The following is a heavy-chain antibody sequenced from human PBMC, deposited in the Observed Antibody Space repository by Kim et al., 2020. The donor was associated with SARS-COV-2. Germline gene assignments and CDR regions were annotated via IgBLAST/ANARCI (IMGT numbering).Heavy chain of an antibody. J-gene: IGHJ4*02. V-gene: IGHV3-15*01. CDR2: T. D-gene: IGHD3-9*01. Sequence: TDYAAPVKGRFTISRDDSKNTLYLQMNSLKTEDTAVYYCTTVDWLLDFDYWGQGTLVTVSS. CDR3: TTVDWLLDFDY.